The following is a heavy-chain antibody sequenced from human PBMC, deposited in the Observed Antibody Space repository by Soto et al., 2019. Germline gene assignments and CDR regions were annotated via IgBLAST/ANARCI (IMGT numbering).Heavy chain of an antibody. CDR1: GFTFSSYA. J-gene: IGHJ3*02. D-gene: IGHD3-22*01. V-gene: IGHV3-23*01. CDR3: AKSERGYSFDAFDI. Sequence: PGGSLRLSCAASGFTFSSYAMSWVRQAPGKGLEWVSAISGSRGSTYYADSVKGRFTISRDNPKNTLSLQMSSLRAEDTVVYYCAKSERGYSFDAFDIWGQGTMVTVSS. CDR2: ISGSRGST.